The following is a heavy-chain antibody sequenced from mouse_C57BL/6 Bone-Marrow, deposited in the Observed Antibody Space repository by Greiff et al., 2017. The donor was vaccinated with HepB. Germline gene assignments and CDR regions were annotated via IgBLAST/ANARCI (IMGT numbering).Heavy chain of an antibody. D-gene: IGHD4-1*02. CDR3: ARRGTTGDAMDY. J-gene: IGHJ4*01. CDR2: ISSGGSYT. V-gene: IGHV5-6*02. Sequence: DVKLVESGGDLVKPGGSLKLSCAASGFTFSSYGMSWVRQTPDKRLEWVATISSGGSYTYYPDSVKGRFTISRDNAKNTLYLQMSSLKSEDTAMYYCARRGTTGDAMDYWGQGTSVTVSS. CDR1: GFTFSSYG.